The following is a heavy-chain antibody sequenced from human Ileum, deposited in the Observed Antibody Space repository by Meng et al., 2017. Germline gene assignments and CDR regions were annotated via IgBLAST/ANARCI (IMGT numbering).Heavy chain of an antibody. CDR3: ARAETALDY. J-gene: IGHJ4*02. D-gene: IGHD5-18*01. Sequence: QVHLQESGPGLVRPSETLSLTCTVSGGSVSSGSSYWNWIRQPPGKGPEWIAYIYYTGSTNYNPSLKSRVIISADTSKNQFSLKLSSVTAADTAVYYCARAETALDYWGQGTLVTVSS. CDR2: IYYTGST. CDR1: GGSVSSGSSY. V-gene: IGHV4-61*01.